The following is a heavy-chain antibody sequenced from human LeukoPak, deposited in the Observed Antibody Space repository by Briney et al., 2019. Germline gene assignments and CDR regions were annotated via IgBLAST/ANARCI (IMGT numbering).Heavy chain of an antibody. CDR2: IYHSGST. J-gene: IGHJ4*02. CDR1: GGSISNNNW. Sequence: SGTLSLTCSVSGGSISNNNWWSWVRQPPGKGLEWIGEIYHSGSTNQNPSLKSRVTISVDKSKNQFSLKLSSVTAADTAVYYCARGYSGYDTHYTIDYWGQGTLVTVSS. D-gene: IGHD5-12*01. V-gene: IGHV4-4*02. CDR3: ARGYSGYDTHYTIDY.